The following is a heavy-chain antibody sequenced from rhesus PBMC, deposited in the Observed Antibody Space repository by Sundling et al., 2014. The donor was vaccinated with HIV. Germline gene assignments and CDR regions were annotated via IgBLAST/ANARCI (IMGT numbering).Heavy chain of an antibody. D-gene: IGHD3-28*01. CDR1: VAPSALIMA. CDR2: STVQLGTS. J-gene: IGHJ6*01. CDR3: VRDLKYDSWYYYGLES. Sequence: QVQLQESGPRTVEAFRDPCPSPALSLVAPSALIMAGAGSASPQGRDWSGLRLSTVQLGTSTTTPSLKSRVTLSRDTSKNQFSLNLNSMTAADTAVYYCVRDLKYDSWYYYGLESWGQGVVVTVSP. V-gene: IGHV4-143*01.